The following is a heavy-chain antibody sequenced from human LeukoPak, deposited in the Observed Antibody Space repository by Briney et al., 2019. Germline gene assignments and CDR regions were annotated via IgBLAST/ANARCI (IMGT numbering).Heavy chain of an antibody. CDR1: GYTFTSYG. V-gene: IGHV1-18*01. Sequence: ASVKVSCKASGYTFTSYGISWVRQAPGQGLEWMGWISAYNGNTNYAQKLQGRVTMTTDTSTSTAYMELRSLRSDDTAVYYCARIPGFVAAAGYFDYWGQGTLVTVSP. CDR2: ISAYNGNT. D-gene: IGHD6-13*01. J-gene: IGHJ4*02. CDR3: ARIPGFVAAAGYFDY.